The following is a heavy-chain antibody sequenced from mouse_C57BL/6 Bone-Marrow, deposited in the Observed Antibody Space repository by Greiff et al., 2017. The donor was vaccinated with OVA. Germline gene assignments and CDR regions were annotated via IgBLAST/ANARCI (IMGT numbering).Heavy chain of an antibody. CDR2: INPSSGYT. J-gene: IGHJ3*01. Sequence: VKLMESGAELAKPGASVKLSCKASGYTFTSYWMHWVKQRPGQGLEWIGYINPSSGYTKYNQKFKDKATLTADKSSSTAYMQLSSLTYEDSAVYYCVSGYYGCWFADWGKGTLVTVSA. CDR1: GYTFTSYW. D-gene: IGHD1-1*01. CDR3: VSGYYGCWFAD. V-gene: IGHV1-7*01.